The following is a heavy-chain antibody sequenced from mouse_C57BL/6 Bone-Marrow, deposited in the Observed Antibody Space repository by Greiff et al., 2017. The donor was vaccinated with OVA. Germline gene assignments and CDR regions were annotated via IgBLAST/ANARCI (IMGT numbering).Heavy chain of an antibody. J-gene: IGHJ1*03. CDR3: ARFLLYYYGSSRYFDV. D-gene: IGHD1-1*01. V-gene: IGHV14-2*01. CDR1: GFNIKDYY. Sequence: EVKLQESGAELVKPGASVKLSCTASGFNIKDYYMHWVKQRTEQGLEWIGRIDPEDGETKYAPKVKGKATITADTSANIAYLQLSSLTSDDTAVYYCARFLLYYYGSSRYFDVWGTGTTVTVSS. CDR2: IDPEDGET.